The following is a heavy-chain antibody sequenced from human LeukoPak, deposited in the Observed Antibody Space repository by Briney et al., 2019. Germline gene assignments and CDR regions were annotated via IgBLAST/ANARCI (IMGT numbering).Heavy chain of an antibody. J-gene: IGHJ4*02. D-gene: IGHD3-10*01. CDR2: ISGSGGST. CDR1: GFTFSSYG. Sequence: PGGSLRLSCAASGFTFSSYGMSWVRQAPGKGLEWVSAISGSGGSTYYADSVKGRFTISRDNSKNTLYLQMNSLRAEDTAVYYCAKAGVRGAWFGELLHTYFDYRGQGTLVTVSS. CDR3: AKAGVRGAWFGELLHTYFDY. V-gene: IGHV3-23*01.